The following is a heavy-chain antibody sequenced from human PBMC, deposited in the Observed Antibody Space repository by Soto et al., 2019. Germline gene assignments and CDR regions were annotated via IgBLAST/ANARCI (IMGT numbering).Heavy chain of an antibody. Sequence: GGSLRLSCAASGFTFSSYAMHRVRQAPGKGLEWVAVISYDGSNKYYADSVKGRFTISRDNSKNTLYLQMNSLRAEDTAVYYCARDLLAAPNRGWFDPWGQGTLVTVSS. CDR2: ISYDGSNK. CDR1: GFTFSSYA. D-gene: IGHD6-6*01. CDR3: ARDLLAAPNRGWFDP. V-gene: IGHV3-30-3*01. J-gene: IGHJ5*02.